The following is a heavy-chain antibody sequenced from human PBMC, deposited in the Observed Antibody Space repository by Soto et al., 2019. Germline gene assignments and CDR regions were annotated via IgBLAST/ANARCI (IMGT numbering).Heavy chain of an antibody. CDR3: AKRFYKGSSFDY. V-gene: IGHV1-18*01. D-gene: IGHD1-1*01. J-gene: IGHJ4*02. CDR1: GYTFTSYG. Sequence: GASVKVSCKASGYTFTSYGISWVRQAPGQGLEWMGWISAYNGNTNYAQKLQGRVTMTTDTSTSTAYMELRSLRSDDTAVYYCAKRFYKGSSFDYGGQEPLVTAPS. CDR2: ISAYNGNT.